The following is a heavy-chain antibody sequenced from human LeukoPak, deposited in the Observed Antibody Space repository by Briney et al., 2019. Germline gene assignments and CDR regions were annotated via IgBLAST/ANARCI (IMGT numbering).Heavy chain of an antibody. CDR1: GYSISSGYY. CDR3: ARRSTTMVRGVIVYYYYYYMDV. Sequence: PSETLSLTCTVSGYSISSGYYWGWVRQPPGKGLEWIGEINHSGSTNYNPSLKSRVTISVDTSKNQFSLKPSSVTAADTAVYYCARRSTTMVRGVIVYYYYYYMDVWGKGTTVTISS. CDR2: INHSGST. D-gene: IGHD3-10*01. V-gene: IGHV4-38-2*02. J-gene: IGHJ6*03.